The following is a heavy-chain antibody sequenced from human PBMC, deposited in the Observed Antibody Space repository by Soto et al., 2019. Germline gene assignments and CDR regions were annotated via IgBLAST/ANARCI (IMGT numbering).Heavy chain of an antibody. CDR3: ARQITMVRGIDF. Sequence: SETLSLTCSISGGSISSGGYYWSWVRQRPGKGLEWIGYVYFNENTYYNPSLKTRVSISVGSSKSQFSLRLSSVTAADAAVYYCARQITMVRGIDFWGPGISVPVSS. CDR2: VYFNENT. CDR1: GGSISSGGYY. D-gene: IGHD3-10*01. V-gene: IGHV4-31*03. J-gene: IGHJ4*02.